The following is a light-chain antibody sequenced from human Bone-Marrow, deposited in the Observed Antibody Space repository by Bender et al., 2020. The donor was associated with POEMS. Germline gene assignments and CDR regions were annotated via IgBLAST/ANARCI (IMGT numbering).Light chain of an antibody. V-gene: IGLV2-23*01. CDR2: EGS. CDR3: SSDARSTPVL. J-gene: IGLJ2*01. CDR1: SSDVGTYNF. Sequence: QSALTQPASVSGSPGQSITISCTGTSSDVGTYNFVSWYQHHPGKAPKVMIYEGSRRPSDVSSRFSGSKFDITASLTISNLPAEGEAYYYCSSDARSTPVLFGGGTKLTVL.